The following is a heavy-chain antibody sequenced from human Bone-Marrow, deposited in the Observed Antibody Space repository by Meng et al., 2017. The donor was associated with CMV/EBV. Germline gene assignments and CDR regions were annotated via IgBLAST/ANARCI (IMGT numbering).Heavy chain of an antibody. J-gene: IGHJ6*02. Sequence: SETLSLTCTVSGTSISGATWWSWVRQPPGKGLEWIGEIYHDGSTNYNPSLKSRVTISVDKSRNQFSLRLSSVTAADTAMYFCARVLPLYYSYGVDVWGQGTTVTVSS. V-gene: IGHV4-4*02. CDR2: IYHDGST. CDR1: GTSISGATW. CDR3: ARVLPLYYSYGVDV.